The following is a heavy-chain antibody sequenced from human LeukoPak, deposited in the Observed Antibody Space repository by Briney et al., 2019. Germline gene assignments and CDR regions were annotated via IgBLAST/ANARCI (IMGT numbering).Heavy chain of an antibody. D-gene: IGHD1-1*01. CDR2: IGIGSGNT. CDR3: ARDHNYAFDN. J-gene: IGHJ4*02. CDR1: GFPFIEYS. V-gene: IGHV3-48*01. Sequence: GGSLRLSCTASGFPFIEYSMNWVRQAPGKGLEWISYIGIGSGNTKYADSVRGRFTISADKAKNSLYLQMNSLRVEDTAVYYCARDHNYAFDNWGQGTLVSVAS.